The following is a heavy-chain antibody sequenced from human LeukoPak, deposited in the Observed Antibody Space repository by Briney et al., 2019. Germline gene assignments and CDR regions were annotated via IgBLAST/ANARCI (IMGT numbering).Heavy chain of an antibody. Sequence: KPSETLSLTCAVYGGSFSGYYWSWIRQPPGKGLEWIGEINHSGSTNYNPSLKSRVTISVETSKNQFSLKLSSVTAADTAVYYCARSTRYNWFDPWGQGTLVTVSS. CDR2: INHSGST. CDR1: GGSFSGYY. J-gene: IGHJ5*02. V-gene: IGHV4-34*01. CDR3: ARSTRYNWFDP.